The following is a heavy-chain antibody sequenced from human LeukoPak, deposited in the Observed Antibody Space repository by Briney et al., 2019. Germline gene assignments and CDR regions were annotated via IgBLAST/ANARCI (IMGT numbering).Heavy chain of an antibody. CDR3: AKGSYRIQVLDY. D-gene: IGHD5-18*01. J-gene: IGHJ4*02. Sequence: GGSLRLSCAASGFIFSSYAMSWVRQAPGKGMGWVSAIIGSDGTTYYADSVKGRFTISRDNSKNTLYLQMNSLRAEDTAVYYCAKGSYRIQVLDYWGQGTLVTVSS. CDR1: GFIFSSYA. CDR2: IIGSDGTT. V-gene: IGHV3-23*01.